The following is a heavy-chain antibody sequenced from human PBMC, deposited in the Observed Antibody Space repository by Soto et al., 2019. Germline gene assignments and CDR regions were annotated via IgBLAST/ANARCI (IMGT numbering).Heavy chain of an antibody. CDR2: ISAYNGNT. D-gene: IGHD6-19*01. J-gene: IGHJ3*02. CDR1: GYTFTSYG. CDR3: AREPRYSSGWYPFGAFDI. Sequence: ASVKVSCKASGYTFTSYGISWVRQAPGQGLEWMGWISAYNGNTNYAQKLQGRVTMTTDTSTSTAYMELRSLGSDDTAVYYCAREPRYSSGWYPFGAFDIWGQGTMVTVSS. V-gene: IGHV1-18*04.